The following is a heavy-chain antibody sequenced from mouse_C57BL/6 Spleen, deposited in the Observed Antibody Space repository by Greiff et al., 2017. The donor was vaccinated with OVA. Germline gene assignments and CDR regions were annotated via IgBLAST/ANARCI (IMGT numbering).Heavy chain of an antibody. V-gene: IGHV1-22*01. CDR2: INPNNGGT. D-gene: IGHD2-5*01. CDR3: ASPYYSNYVEYFDV. Sequence: EVQLQQSGPELVKPGASVKMSCKASGYTFTDYNMHWVKQSHGKSLEWIGYINPNNGGTSYNQKFKGKATLTVNKSSSTAYMELRSLTSEDSAVYCCASPYYSNYVEYFDVWGTGTTVTVSS. CDR1: GYTFTDYN. J-gene: IGHJ1*03.